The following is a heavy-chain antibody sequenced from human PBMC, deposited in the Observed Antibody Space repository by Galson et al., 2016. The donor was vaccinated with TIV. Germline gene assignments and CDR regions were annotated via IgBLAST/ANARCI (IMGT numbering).Heavy chain of an antibody. CDR1: GFTFSSSG. CDR3: GRDLAWGSNCVYQ. V-gene: IGHV3-33*01. Sequence: SLRLSCAASGFTFSSSGMHWVRQAPGKGLEWVAVIWYDGSQKYYADSVKGRFIISRDRAKKTLYLQMNSLRVEDTAVYYCGRDLAWGSNCVYQWGLGTRVTVTS. CDR2: IWYDGSQK. J-gene: IGHJ4*02. D-gene: IGHD1-1*01.